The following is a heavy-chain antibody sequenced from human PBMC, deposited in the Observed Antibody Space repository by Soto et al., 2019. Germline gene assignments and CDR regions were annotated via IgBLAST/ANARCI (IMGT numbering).Heavy chain of an antibody. CDR2: IYYSGST. Sequence: QVQLQESGPGLVKPSQTLSLTCTVSGGSISSGDYYWSWIRQPPGKGLEWLGYIYYSGSTYYNPSLKSRVTISVDTSKTQFSLKLSSVTAADTAVYYCARDVRRAAGSYNWFAPWGQGTLVTVSS. V-gene: IGHV4-30-4*01. CDR1: GGSISSGDYY. J-gene: IGHJ5*02. D-gene: IGHD6-13*01. CDR3: ARDVRRAAGSYNWFAP.